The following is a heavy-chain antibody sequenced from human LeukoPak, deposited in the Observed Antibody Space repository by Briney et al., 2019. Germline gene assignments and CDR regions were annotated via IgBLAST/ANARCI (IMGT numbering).Heavy chain of an antibody. CDR2: IYYSGST. CDR3: ARAGVWPIAKFDY. V-gene: IGHV4-59*01. J-gene: IGHJ4*02. CDR1: GGSISSYY. Sequence: KPSETLSLTCTVPGGSISSYYWSWIRQPPGKGLEWIGYIYYSGSTNYNPSLKSRVTISVDTSKNQFSLKLSSVTAADTAVYYCARAGVWPIAKFDYWGQGTLVTVSS. D-gene: IGHD1-26*01.